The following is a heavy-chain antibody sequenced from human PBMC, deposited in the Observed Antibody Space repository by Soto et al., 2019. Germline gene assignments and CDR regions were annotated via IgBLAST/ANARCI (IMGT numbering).Heavy chain of an antibody. J-gene: IGHJ6*02. CDR2: ISYDGSSQ. V-gene: IGHV3-30*03. Sequence: GGSLRLSCAASGFTFSNYGMHWVRQAPGKGLECVALISYDGSSQHYGDSVKGRFTISRDNSDNTLYLQMNSLRAEDTALYWCARDRTYYESGPPYPPGYFGMDVWGQGTTVTVSS. D-gene: IGHD3-10*01. CDR1: GFTFSNYG. CDR3: ARDRTYYESGPPYPPGYFGMDV.